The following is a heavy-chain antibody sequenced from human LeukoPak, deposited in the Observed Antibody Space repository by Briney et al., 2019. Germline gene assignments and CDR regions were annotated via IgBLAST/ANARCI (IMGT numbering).Heavy chain of an antibody. CDR3: ARGPWDYGDYEPPYFDY. CDR1: GGSISSSNW. CDR2: IYHSGST. D-gene: IGHD4-17*01. J-gene: IGHJ4*02. Sequence: SETLSLTCAVSGGSISSSNWWSWVRQPPGKGLEWIGEIYHSGSTNYNPSLKSRVTISVDTSKNQFSLKLSSVTAADTAVYYCARGPWDYGDYEPPYFDYWGQGTLVTVSS. V-gene: IGHV4-4*02.